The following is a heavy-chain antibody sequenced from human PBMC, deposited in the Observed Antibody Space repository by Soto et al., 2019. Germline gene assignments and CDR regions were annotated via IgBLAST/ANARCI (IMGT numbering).Heavy chain of an antibody. V-gene: IGHV4-34*01. CDR2: INHSGST. CDR3: ARVSFLEWKPGGMDV. J-gene: IGHJ6*02. D-gene: IGHD3-3*01. Sequence: SETLSLTCAVYGGSFSGYYWSWIRQPPGKGLEWIGEINHSGSTNYNPSLKSRVTISVDTSKNQFSMKLSSVTAADTAVYYCARVSFLEWKPGGMDVWGQGTTVTVSS. CDR1: GGSFSGYY.